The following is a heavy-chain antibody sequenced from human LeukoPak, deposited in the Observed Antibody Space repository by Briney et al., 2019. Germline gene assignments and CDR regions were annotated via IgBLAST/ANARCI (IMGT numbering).Heavy chain of an antibody. D-gene: IGHD3-10*01. CDR3: ARGVTMVRGVRFFDY. V-gene: IGHV3-49*04. Sequence: GGSLRLSCTASGFTFGDYAMTRVRQAPGKGLEWVGFIRSKIYGGAPEYAASVKGRFTISRDDSKGVAYLQMNSLRAEDTAVYYCARGVTMVRGVRFFDYWGQGTLVTVSS. CDR1: GFTFGDYA. J-gene: IGHJ4*02. CDR2: IRSKIYGGAP.